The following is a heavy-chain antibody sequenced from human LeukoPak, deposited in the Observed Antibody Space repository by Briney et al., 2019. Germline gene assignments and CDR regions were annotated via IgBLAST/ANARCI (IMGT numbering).Heavy chain of an antibody. Sequence: GGSLRLSCAASGFTFSSYGMHWVRQAPGKGLEWVTFIRFDGSEKCYSDSVKGRFTISRDNSKNTLYLQMNSLRAEDTAVYYCARVVLGYCSGGSCKFGDYCDSSGYYLLEYYFDYWGQGTLVTVSS. V-gene: IGHV3-30*02. J-gene: IGHJ4*02. CDR1: GFTFSSYG. CDR2: IRFDGSEK. D-gene: IGHD3-22*01. CDR3: ARVVLGYCSGGSCKFGDYCDSSGYYLLEYYFDY.